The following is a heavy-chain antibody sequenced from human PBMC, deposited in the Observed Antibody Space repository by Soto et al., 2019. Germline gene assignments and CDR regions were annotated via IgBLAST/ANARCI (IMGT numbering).Heavy chain of an antibody. D-gene: IGHD1-26*01. Sequence: SLRLSCAASGFTCSSYSMNWVRQAPGKGREWVSSISSSSSYIYYADSVKGRFTISRDNAKNSLYLQMNSLRAEDTAVYYCARDPGIVGATRGGMDVWGQGTTVTVSS. V-gene: IGHV3-21*01. CDR2: ISSSSSYI. J-gene: IGHJ6*02. CDR3: ARDPGIVGATRGGMDV. CDR1: GFTCSSYS.